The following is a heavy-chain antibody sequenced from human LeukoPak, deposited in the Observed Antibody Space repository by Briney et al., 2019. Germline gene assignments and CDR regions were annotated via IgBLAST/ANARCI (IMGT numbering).Heavy chain of an antibody. Sequence: ASVKVSCKASGYTFTGYHMHWVRQAPGQGLEWMGRINPNSGGTNYAQKFQGRVTMTRDTSISTAYMELSRLRSDDTAVYYCARAMSSGWYWDYYYYGIDVWGQGTTVTVSS. CDR2: INPNSGGT. J-gene: IGHJ6*02. D-gene: IGHD6-19*01. V-gene: IGHV1-2*06. CDR1: GYTFTGYH. CDR3: ARAMSSGWYWDYYYYGIDV.